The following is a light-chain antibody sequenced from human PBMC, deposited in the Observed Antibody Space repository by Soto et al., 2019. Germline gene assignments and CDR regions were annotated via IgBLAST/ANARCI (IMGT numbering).Light chain of an antibody. V-gene: IGKV1-5*03. CDR3: QQYDVYSAIT. CDR1: QSISDR. Sequence: DIRLTQSPSTLSASVGDRVTITCRASQSISDRLAWYQQKSGKAPRLLIYRASSLENGVPSRFSGSGSGTEFTLTISSLQPDDFETYYCQQYDVYSAITFGQGTKLAI. CDR2: RAS. J-gene: IGKJ2*01.